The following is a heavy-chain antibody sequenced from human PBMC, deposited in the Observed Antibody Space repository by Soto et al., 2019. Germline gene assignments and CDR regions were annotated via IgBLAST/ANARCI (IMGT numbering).Heavy chain of an antibody. CDR2: ISAYNGNT. CDR3: ARGGDKQIAAAGNFDY. J-gene: IGHJ4*02. V-gene: IGHV1-18*01. D-gene: IGHD6-13*01. CDR1: GYTFTSYG. Sequence: ASVKVSCKASGYTFTSYGISWVRQAPGQGLEWMGWISAYNGNTNYAQKLQGRVTMTTDTSTSTAYMELRSLRSDDTAVYYCARGGDKQIAAAGNFDYWGQGTLVTVSS.